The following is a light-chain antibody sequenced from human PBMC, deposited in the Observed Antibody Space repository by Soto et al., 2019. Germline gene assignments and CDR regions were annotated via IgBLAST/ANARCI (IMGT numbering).Light chain of an antibody. Sequence: EIVLTQCPATVSLSPGERATLSCRASQSVSSYLAWYQQKPGQAPRLLIYDASNRATGIPARFSGSGSGTDFTLTISSLEPEDFAVYYCQQPYTFGQGTKLEIK. CDR2: DAS. J-gene: IGKJ2*01. V-gene: IGKV3-11*01. CDR1: QSVSSY. CDR3: QQPYT.